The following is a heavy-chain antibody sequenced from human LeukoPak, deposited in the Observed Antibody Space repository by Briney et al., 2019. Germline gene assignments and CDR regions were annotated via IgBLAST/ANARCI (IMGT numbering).Heavy chain of an antibody. D-gene: IGHD1-26*01. J-gene: IGHJ4*02. CDR1: GFTFSSYA. V-gene: IGHV3-30-3*01. Sequence: GGSLRLSCAASGFTFSSYAMHWVRQAPGKGLECVAGISYDGSNKDYADSVKGRFTISRDNSKNTLYLQMNSLRTEDTAVYYCASPFSGSYYSYFDYWGQGTLVTVSS. CDR2: ISYDGSNK. CDR3: ASPFSGSYYSYFDY.